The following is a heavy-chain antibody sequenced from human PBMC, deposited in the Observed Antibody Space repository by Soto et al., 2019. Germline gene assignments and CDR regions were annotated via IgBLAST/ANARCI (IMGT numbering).Heavy chain of an antibody. CDR1: GYTFMNYH. D-gene: IGHD2-21*01. J-gene: IGHJ4*02. V-gene: IGHV1-46*01. CDR2: INPIGGAT. Sequence: ASVKVSCKASGYTFMNYHVHWVRQAPGRGLEWLGKINPIGGATTYAQKFQGRVTMTRDTSTSTVYMELSSLTSEDTAVYYCTRAAYALLWGPGTKVTVFS. CDR3: TRAAYALL.